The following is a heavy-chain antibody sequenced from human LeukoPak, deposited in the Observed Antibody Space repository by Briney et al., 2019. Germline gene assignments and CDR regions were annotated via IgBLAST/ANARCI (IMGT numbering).Heavy chain of an antibody. CDR1: GFTFSSYA. CDR3: ARVAHSHGWYYFDY. D-gene: IGHD6-19*01. Sequence: GRSLRLSCAASGFTFSSYAIHWVRQAPGKGLEWVAVISYHGGNKYYADSVKGRFTISRDNSKNTLYLQMNSLRAEDTALYYCARVAHSHGWYYFDYWGQGTLVTVSS. CDR2: ISYHGGNK. V-gene: IGHV3-30*03. J-gene: IGHJ4*02.